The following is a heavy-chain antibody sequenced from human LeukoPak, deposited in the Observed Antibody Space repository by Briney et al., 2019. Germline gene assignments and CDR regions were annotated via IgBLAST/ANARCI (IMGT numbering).Heavy chain of an antibody. CDR2: ISRSGNTI. CDR1: GFTFSDYY. V-gene: IGHV3-11*01. CDR3: ASNWNDPGYNWFDP. Sequence: PGGSLRLSCAASGFTFSDYYMSWIRQAPGKGLEWVSYISRSGNTIYYADSVKGRFTISRDNAKNSLYLQMNSLRAEDTAVYYCASNWNDPGYNWFDPWGQGTLVTVSS. D-gene: IGHD1-20*01. J-gene: IGHJ5*02.